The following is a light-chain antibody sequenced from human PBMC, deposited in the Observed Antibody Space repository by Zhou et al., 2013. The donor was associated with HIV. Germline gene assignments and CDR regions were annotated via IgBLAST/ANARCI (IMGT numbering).Light chain of an antibody. J-gene: IGKJ1*01. CDR2: DTS. V-gene: IGKV3-15*01. Sequence: EVVMTQSPSTLSVSPGERVTLSCRASQSVFSNLAWYQQKIGQAPSLLIYDTSIRATGVPARFSGSGSGTEFTLTISSLQPGDFATYYCHQFHSFPWTFGQGTKVEVK. CDR3: HQFHSFPWT. CDR1: QSVFSN.